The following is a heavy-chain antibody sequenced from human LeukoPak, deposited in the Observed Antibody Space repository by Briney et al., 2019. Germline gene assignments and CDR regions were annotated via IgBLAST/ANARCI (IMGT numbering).Heavy chain of an antibody. CDR2: IIPIFGTA. V-gene: IGHV1-69*13. D-gene: IGHD5-24*01. CDR1: GGTFSSYA. CDR3: ARAPDGYINGDFDY. J-gene: IGHJ4*02. Sequence: SVKVSRKASGGTFSSYAISWVRQAPGQGLEWMGGIIPIFGTANYAQKFQGRVTITADESTSTAYMELSSLRSEDTAVYYCARAPDGYINGDFDYWGQGTLVTVSS.